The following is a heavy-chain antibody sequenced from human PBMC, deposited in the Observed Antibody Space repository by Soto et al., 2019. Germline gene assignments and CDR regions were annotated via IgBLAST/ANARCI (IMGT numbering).Heavy chain of an antibody. D-gene: IGHD2-15*01. J-gene: IGHJ4*02. V-gene: IGHV3-72*01. CDR3: AREWSRGGRYFDS. CDR1: GFTFSDHF. CDR2: TRNKANSYTT. Sequence: EVQLVESGGGLVQPGGSLRLSCAASGFTFSDHFMDWVRQAPEKGLEWVGRTRNKANSYTTEHAASVKGRFTISRDDSKNTLFRPVYTLKNEDTAVYYCAREWSRGGRYFDSWGQGTLVTVSS.